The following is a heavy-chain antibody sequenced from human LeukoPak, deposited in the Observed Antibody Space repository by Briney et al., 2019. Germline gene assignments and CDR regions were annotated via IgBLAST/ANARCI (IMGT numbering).Heavy chain of an antibody. J-gene: IGHJ4*02. Sequence: PSQTLSLTCAISGDTFSSDIAGWGWIRQSPSRGLVWLVRTYYRSKWYNDYAVSVNSRITLNPDTSKHQSSLQLNSVTPEDTAVYYCARRRYFDSYDYWGQGPLVTVPS. D-gene: IGHD3-9*01. CDR1: GDTFSSDIAG. CDR2: TYYRSKWYN. V-gene: IGHV6-1*01. CDR3: ARRRYFDSYDY.